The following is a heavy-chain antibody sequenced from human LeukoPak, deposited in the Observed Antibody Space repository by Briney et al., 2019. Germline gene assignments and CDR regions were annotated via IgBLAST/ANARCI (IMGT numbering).Heavy chain of an antibody. CDR3: ARDGASEYDILTGLFDY. D-gene: IGHD3-9*01. Sequence: ASVTVSCKASGYTFSGYYMHWVRQAPGQGLEWMGWINPKSGGTIYAQKFHGRVTMTRDTSISTAYMELSRLRSDDTAVYYCARDGASEYDILTGLFDYWGQGTLVTVSS. V-gene: IGHV1-2*02. CDR1: GYTFSGYY. J-gene: IGHJ4*02. CDR2: INPKSGGT.